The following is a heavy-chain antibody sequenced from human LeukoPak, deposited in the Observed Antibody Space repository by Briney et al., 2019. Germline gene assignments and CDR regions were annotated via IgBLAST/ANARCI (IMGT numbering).Heavy chain of an antibody. Sequence: GGSLRLSCAASGFTFSSYGMHWVRQAPGKGLEWVAFIRYDGSNKYYADSVKGRFTISRDNSKNTLYLQMNSLRAEDTAVYYCAKGRDGYNYGGLDYWGQGTLVTVSS. V-gene: IGHV3-30*02. CDR2: IRYDGSNK. D-gene: IGHD5-24*01. J-gene: IGHJ4*02. CDR3: AKGRDGYNYGGLDY. CDR1: GFTFSSYG.